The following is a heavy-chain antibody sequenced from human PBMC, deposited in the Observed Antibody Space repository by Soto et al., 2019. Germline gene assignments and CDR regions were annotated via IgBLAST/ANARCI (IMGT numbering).Heavy chain of an antibody. J-gene: IGHJ3*02. V-gene: IGHV5-51*01. CDR3: ARVTGSGWYWDAFDI. Sequence: GESLKISCKGSGYSFTSYWIGWVRQMPGKGLEWMGIIYPGDSDTRYSPSFQGQVTISADKSISTAYLQWSSLKASDTAMYYCARVTGSGWYWDAFDIWGQGTMVTVSS. D-gene: IGHD6-19*01. CDR2: IYPGDSDT. CDR1: GYSFTSYW.